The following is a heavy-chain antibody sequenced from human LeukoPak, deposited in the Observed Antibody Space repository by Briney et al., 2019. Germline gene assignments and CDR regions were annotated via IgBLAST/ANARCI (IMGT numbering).Heavy chain of an antibody. Sequence: ASVKVSCKASGFTFPSYFMHWVRQAPGQGLEWMGIINPTGGSTTYAQKFQGRVTMTRDTSTSTVYMELSSLRSDDTAVYYCARTAARRFDYWGQGTLVTVSS. D-gene: IGHD6-6*01. V-gene: IGHV1-46*01. J-gene: IGHJ4*02. CDR3: ARTAARRFDY. CDR1: GFTFPSYF. CDR2: INPTGGST.